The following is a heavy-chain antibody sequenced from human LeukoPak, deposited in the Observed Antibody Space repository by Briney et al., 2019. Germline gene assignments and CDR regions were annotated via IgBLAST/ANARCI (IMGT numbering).Heavy chain of an antibody. CDR3: AAFLLQQINVFDI. J-gene: IGHJ3*02. CDR2: IYYSGII. D-gene: IGHD1-1*01. V-gene: IGHV4-59*08. Sequence: SETLSLTCTVSGGSISSYYWSWIRQPPGKGLEWIGYIYYSGIIKYNPSLKSRVTVSVDTSKNQFSLKLSSVTAADTAVYYCAAFLLQQINVFDIWGQGTMVTVSS. CDR1: GGSISSYY.